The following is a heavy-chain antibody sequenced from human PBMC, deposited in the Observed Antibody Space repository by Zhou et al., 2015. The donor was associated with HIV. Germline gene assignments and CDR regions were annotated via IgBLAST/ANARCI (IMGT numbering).Heavy chain of an antibody. CDR1: GGTFSSYA. V-gene: IGHV1-69*12. J-gene: IGHJ4*02. CDR3: ARDYRSSSGWSRIGKMGY. D-gene: IGHD6-19*01. CDR2: IIPIFGTA. Sequence: QVQLVQSGAEVKKPGSSVKVSCKASGGTFSSYAISWVRQAPGQGLEWMGGIIPIFGTANYAQKFQGRVTITADESTSTAYMELSSLRSEDTAVYYCARDYRSSSGWSRIGKMGYWGQGTLVTVSS.